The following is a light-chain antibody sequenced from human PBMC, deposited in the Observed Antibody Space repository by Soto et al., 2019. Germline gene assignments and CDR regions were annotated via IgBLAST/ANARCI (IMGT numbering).Light chain of an antibody. CDR3: SSYAGSNNYV. CDR2: EVS. CDR1: SSDVGGYDS. V-gene: IGLV2-8*01. J-gene: IGLJ1*01. Sequence: QSVLTQPASVSGSPGQSITISCTGTSSDVGGYDSVSWYQHHPGKAPRALIYEVSKRPSGVPDRFSGSKSGNTASLTVSGLQTEDEADYYCSSYAGSNNYVFGTGTKVTVL.